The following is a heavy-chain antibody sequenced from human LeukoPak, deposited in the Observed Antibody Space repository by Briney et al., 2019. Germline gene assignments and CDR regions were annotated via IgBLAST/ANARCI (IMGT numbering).Heavy chain of an antibody. CDR1: GFTFSRYG. J-gene: IGHJ4*02. CDR3: ARGEGYGDYYFDY. Sequence: GGSLRLSCAASGFTFSRYGMHWVRQAPGKGLEWVAFIRYDGSNKYYADSVKGRFTISRDNSKNTLYLQMNSLRAEDTAVYYCARGEGYGDYYFDYWGQGTLVTVSS. D-gene: IGHD4-17*01. V-gene: IGHV3-30*02. CDR2: IRYDGSNK.